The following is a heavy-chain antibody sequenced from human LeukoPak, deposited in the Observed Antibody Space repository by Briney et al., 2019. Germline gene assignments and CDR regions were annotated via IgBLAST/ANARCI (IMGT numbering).Heavy chain of an antibody. V-gene: IGHV3-23*01. J-gene: IGHJ4*02. D-gene: IGHD3-3*01. Sequence: GGSLRLSCTASGFTFNKYAMSWARHAPGGGLGWVSSISGSGGSTYYADSVKGRFTISRDNSRNTLYLQMNSLRAEDTAVYYCAKEKTIFGVVRNTFDYWGQGTLVTVSS. CDR2: ISGSGGST. CDR1: GFTFNKYA. CDR3: AKEKTIFGVVRNTFDY.